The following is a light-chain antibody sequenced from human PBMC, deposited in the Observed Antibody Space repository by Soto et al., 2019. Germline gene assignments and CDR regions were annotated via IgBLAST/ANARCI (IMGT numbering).Light chain of an antibody. V-gene: IGKV1-27*01. CDR2: AAS. CDR3: QKYNSAPLT. CDR1: QGIAPY. J-gene: IGKJ4*01. Sequence: DGQMTQSPSSLSASVGDRVTITCRASQGIAPYLAWFQQKPGKVPKLLIYAASTLQSGVPSRFSGSGSGTDFTLTISSLQPEDGATYYCQKYNSAPLTFGGGTKVEIK.